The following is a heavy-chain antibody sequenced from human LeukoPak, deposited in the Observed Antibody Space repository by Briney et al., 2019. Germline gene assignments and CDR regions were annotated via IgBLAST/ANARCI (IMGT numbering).Heavy chain of an antibody. CDR3: ARPDYGDYLFYFDY. J-gene: IGHJ4*02. V-gene: IGHV5-51*01. CDR2: IYPGDSDT. CDR1: GYSFTSYW. Sequence: GESLRISCKGSGYSFTSYWIGWLRQMPGKVLEWMGIIYPGDSDTRYSPSFQGQVTISADKSISTAYLQWSSLKASDTAMYYCARPDYGDYLFYFDYWGQGTLVTVSS. D-gene: IGHD4-17*01.